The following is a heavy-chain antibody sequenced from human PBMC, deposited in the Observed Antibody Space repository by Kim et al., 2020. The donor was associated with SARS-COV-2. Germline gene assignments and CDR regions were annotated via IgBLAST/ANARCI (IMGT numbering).Heavy chain of an antibody. CDR3: ARDLFVAGIAAAGAQSAYYYYYYGMDV. D-gene: IGHD6-13*01. Sequence: ASVKVSCKASGYTFTGYYMHWVRQAPGQGLEWMGWINPNSGGTNYAQKFQGRVTMTRDTSISTAYMELSRLRSDDTAVYYCARDLFVAGIAAAGAQSAYYYYYYGMDVWVQGTTVTVSS. CDR1: GYTFTGYY. CDR2: INPNSGGT. V-gene: IGHV1-2*02. J-gene: IGHJ6*02.